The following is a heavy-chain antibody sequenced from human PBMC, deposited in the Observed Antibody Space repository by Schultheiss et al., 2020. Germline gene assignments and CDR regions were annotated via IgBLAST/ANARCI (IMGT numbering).Heavy chain of an antibody. Sequence: GGSLRLSCAASGFTVSSNYMSWVCQAPGKGLEWVSVIYSGGSTYYADSVKGRFTISRDNSKNTLYLQMNSLRAEDTAVYYCARQWLAHDAFDIWGQGTMVTVSS. V-gene: IGHV3-66*04. CDR2: IYSGGST. CDR3: ARQWLAHDAFDI. CDR1: GFTVSSNY. D-gene: IGHD6-19*01. J-gene: IGHJ3*02.